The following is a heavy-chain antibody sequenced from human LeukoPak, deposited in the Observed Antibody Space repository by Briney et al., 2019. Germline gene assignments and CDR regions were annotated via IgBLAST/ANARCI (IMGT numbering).Heavy chain of an antibody. CDR1: GFTFSGSA. Sequence: GGSLKLSCAASGFTFSGSAMHWVRQASGKGLEWVGRIRSKANSYATAYAASVKGRFTISRDDSKNTAYLQMNSLKTEDTAVYYCTRHHYYDSGSYFNWFDPWGQGTLVTVSS. J-gene: IGHJ5*02. CDR3: TRHHYYDSGSYFNWFDP. CDR2: IRSKANSYAT. V-gene: IGHV3-73*01. D-gene: IGHD3-10*01.